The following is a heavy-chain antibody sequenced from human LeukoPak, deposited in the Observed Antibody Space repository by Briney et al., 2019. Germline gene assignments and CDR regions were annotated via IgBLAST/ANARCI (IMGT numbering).Heavy chain of an antibody. Sequence: GGSLRLSCAASGFTFSSYAMHWVRQAPGKGLEYVSAISSNGGSTYYANSVKGRFTISRDNSKNTLYLQMGSLRAEDMAVYYCARGELELRYYFDYWGQGTLVTASS. CDR3: ARGELELRYYFDY. CDR2: ISSNGGST. J-gene: IGHJ4*02. V-gene: IGHV3-64*01. D-gene: IGHD1-7*01. CDR1: GFTFSSYA.